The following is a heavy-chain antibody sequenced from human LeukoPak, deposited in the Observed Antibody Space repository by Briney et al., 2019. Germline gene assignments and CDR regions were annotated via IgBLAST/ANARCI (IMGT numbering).Heavy chain of an antibody. CDR3: ARASRDGYNQNFDH. J-gene: IGHJ4*02. Sequence: GESLKISCKGLGYSFSSYWNAWVRQRPGKGLEWMGIIYPGGSETRYDPSFQGQVTISADSSTSTAYLQWSSLRASDTTMYYCARASRDGYNQNFDHWGQGTLVTVSS. CDR2: IYPGGSET. V-gene: IGHV5-51*01. D-gene: IGHD5-24*01. CDR1: GYSFSSYW.